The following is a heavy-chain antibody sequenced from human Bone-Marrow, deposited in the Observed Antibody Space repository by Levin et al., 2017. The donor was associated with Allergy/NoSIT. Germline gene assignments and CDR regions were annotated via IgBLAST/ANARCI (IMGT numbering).Heavy chain of an antibody. V-gene: IGHV1-46*01. Sequence: EASVKVSCKASGYTFTSYYMHWVRQSPGQGLEWMGIINPSVDSTASAQRFQGRVTMTTDTSTSTVYMELSSLRSEDTAVYYCARQSIRGHFDYWGQGTLVTVSS. CDR1: GYTFTSYY. CDR3: ARQSIRGHFDY. D-gene: IGHD6-6*01. CDR2: INPSVDST. J-gene: IGHJ4*02.